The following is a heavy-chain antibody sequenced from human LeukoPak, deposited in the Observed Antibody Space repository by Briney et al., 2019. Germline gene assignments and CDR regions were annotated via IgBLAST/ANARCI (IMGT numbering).Heavy chain of an antibody. CDR2: IYYSGST. V-gene: IGHV4-39*01. J-gene: IGHJ4*02. CDR1: GGSISSSSHY. Sequence: PSETLSLTCTVSGGSISSSSHYWGWIRQPPGKGLEWIGSIYYSGSTYYNPSLKSRVTISVDTSKNQFSLKLSSVTAADTAVYYCARSVYYDSSGYYDELVGYFDYWGQGTLVTVSS. CDR3: ARSVYYDSSGYYDELVGYFDY. D-gene: IGHD3-22*01.